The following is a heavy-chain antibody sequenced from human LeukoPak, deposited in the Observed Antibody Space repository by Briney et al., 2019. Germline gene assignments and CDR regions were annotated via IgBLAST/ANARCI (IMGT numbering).Heavy chain of an antibody. D-gene: IGHD5-24*01. CDR2: IYYSGST. CDR3: ARDGPRRPSDGYNLDY. Sequence: SETLSLTCTVSGGSISSSSYYWGWIRQPPGKGLEWIGSIYYSGSTYYNPSLKSRVTISVDTSKNQFSLKLSSVTAADTAVYYCARDGPRRPSDGYNLDYWGQGTLVTVSS. V-gene: IGHV4-39*02. CDR1: GGSISSSSYY. J-gene: IGHJ4*02.